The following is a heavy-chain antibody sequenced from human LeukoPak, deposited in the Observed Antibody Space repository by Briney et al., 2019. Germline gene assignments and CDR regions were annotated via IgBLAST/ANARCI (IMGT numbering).Heavy chain of an antibody. CDR2: ISSSSNYI. Sequence: GGSLRLSCAASGFTFSSYSMNWVRQAPGKGLEWVSSISSSSNYIYYADSAKGRFTISRDNAKNSLYLQMNSLRAEDTAVYYCAKGATPDYWGQGTLVTVSS. J-gene: IGHJ4*02. V-gene: IGHV3-21*01. CDR3: AKGATPDY. CDR1: GFTFSSYS.